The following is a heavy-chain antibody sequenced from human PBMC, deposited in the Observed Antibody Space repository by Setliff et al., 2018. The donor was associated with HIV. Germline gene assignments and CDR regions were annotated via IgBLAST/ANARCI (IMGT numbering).Heavy chain of an antibody. CDR2: IYYSGST. J-gene: IGHJ4*02. Sequence: SETLSLTCTVSGGSISNTNYYWSWIRQSPGKGLEWIGYIYYSGSTYYNPSLKSRVTISVDTSKNQFSLKLSSVTAADTAVYYCARGALSLTMTKLLSFFVFWGQGTLVTV. D-gene: IGHD3-22*01. CDR3: ARGALSLTMTKLLSFFVF. V-gene: IGHV4-30-4*01. CDR1: GGSISNTNYY.